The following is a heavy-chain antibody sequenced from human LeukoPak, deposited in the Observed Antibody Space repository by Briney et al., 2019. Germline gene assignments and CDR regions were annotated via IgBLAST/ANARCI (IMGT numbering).Heavy chain of an antibody. CDR1: GGSISSYY. CDR2: VYSSGST. Sequence: LETLSLTCPVSGGSISSYYWSWIRQPPGKGLEWIGYVYSSGSTNYNPSLRSRVTISVDMSRNQFSLKLSSVTAADTAVYYCARYSYGCYHFDYGGQATSATVSS. J-gene: IGHJ4*02. CDR3: ARYSYGCYHFDY. D-gene: IGHD5-18*01. V-gene: IGHV4-59*01.